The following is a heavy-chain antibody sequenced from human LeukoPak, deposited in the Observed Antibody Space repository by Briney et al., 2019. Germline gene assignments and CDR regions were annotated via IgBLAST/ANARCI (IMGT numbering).Heavy chain of an antibody. CDR3: ARGSYSSSWYHGTGYYYYYGMDV. CDR2: MNPNSGNT. J-gene: IGHJ6*02. V-gene: IGHV1-8*01. D-gene: IGHD6-13*01. CDR1: GYTFTSYD. Sequence: SVKVSCKASGYTFTSYDINWVRQATGQGLEWMGWMNPNSGNTGYAQKFQGRVTMTRNTSISTAYMELSSLRSEDTAVYYCARGSYSSSWYHGTGYYYYYGMDVWGQGTTVTVSS.